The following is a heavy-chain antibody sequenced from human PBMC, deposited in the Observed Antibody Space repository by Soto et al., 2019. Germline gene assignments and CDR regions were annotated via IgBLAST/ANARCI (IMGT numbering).Heavy chain of an antibody. J-gene: IGHJ5*02. D-gene: IGHD2-21*02. CDR1: GGSISIYY. Sequence: PSETLSLTCTVSGGSISIYYWSWIRQPPGKGLEWIGYIYYTGSTNYNPSLRSRVTISLDTSKNQFSLKLSSVTAADTAVYYCALHSLNCGGDCCTFDPWGQGTLVTVSS. CDR3: ALHSLNCGGDCCTFDP. CDR2: IYYTGST. V-gene: IGHV4-59*01.